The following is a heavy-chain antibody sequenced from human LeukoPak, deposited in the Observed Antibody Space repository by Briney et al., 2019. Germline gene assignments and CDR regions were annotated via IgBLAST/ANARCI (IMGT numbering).Heavy chain of an antibody. CDR3: ARNAIFASYGMDV. CDR1: GGTLSSYA. Sequence: ASVKVSCKASGGTLSSYAISWVRQAPGQGLEWMGRIIPILGIANYAQKFQGRVTITADKSTSTAYMELSSLRSEDTAVYYCARNAIFASYGMDVWGQGTTVTVSS. V-gene: IGHV1-69*04. J-gene: IGHJ6*02. D-gene: IGHD3-3*01. CDR2: IIPILGIA.